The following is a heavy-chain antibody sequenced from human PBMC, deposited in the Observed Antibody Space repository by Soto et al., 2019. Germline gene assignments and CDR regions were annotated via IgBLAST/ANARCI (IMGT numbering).Heavy chain of an antibody. CDR1: GGTFSSYT. CDR2: IIPTLGIA. D-gene: IGHD5-18*01. Sequence: QVQLVQSGAEVKKPGSSVKVSCKASGGTFSSYTISWVRQAPGQGLEWMGRIIPTLGIANYAQKFQGRVTITADKSTSTAYMELSSLRSEDTAVYYCARGAQLGSGYFDLWGRGTLVTVS. J-gene: IGHJ2*01. V-gene: IGHV1-69*02. CDR3: ARGAQLGSGYFDL.